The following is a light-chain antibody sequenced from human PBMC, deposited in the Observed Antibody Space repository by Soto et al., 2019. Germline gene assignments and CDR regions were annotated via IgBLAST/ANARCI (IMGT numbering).Light chain of an antibody. CDR3: QQYGSSPRT. Sequence: DIQMTQSPSTLSASVGDRVTITCRASQSISSWLAWYQQKPGKAPKLLIYDASGLESGVPSRFSGSGSGTEFPLTISSLQTDDFAVYYCQQYGSSPRTFGQGTKVDIK. CDR1: QSISSW. CDR2: DAS. V-gene: IGKV1-5*01. J-gene: IGKJ1*01.